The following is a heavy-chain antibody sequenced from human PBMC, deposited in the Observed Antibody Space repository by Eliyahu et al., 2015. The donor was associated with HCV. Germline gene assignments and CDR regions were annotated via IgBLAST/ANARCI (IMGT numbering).Heavy chain of an antibody. J-gene: IGHJ5*02. CDR2: INPNXDGT. CDR3: ARGGSGWSNWFDP. CDR1: GYXFTGYY. V-gene: IGHV1-2*06. D-gene: IGHD6-19*01. Sequence: QVQLVQSGAEVKKPGASVKVSCKVSGYXFTGYYMPWVRQAPGQGLEWMGRINPNXDGTNYAQNFQGRVTMTSDTSISTAYMELNSLRSDDTAMYYCARGGSGWSNWFDPWGQGTLVTVSS.